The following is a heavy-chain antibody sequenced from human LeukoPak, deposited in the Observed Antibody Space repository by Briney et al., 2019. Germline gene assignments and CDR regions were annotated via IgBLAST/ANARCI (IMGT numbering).Heavy chain of an antibody. D-gene: IGHD3-10*01. CDR1: GFTFSSYG. Sequence: GGSLRLSCAASGFTFSSYGMHWVRQAPGKGLEWVAFIRYDGSNKYYADSVKGRFTISRDNSKNTLYLQMNSLRAEDTAVYYCAKDGITMVREPYYFDYWGQGTLVTVSS. J-gene: IGHJ4*02. V-gene: IGHV3-30*02. CDR2: IRYDGSNK. CDR3: AKDGITMVREPYYFDY.